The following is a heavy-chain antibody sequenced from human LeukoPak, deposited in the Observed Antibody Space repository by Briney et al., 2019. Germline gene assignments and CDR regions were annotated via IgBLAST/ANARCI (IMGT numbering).Heavy chain of an antibody. CDR2: ISDDGSIT. CDR3: ASVNCGDGCSS. Sequence: GGSLRLSCAASGFTFSRDWMHWVRQAPGKGLVWVSRISDDGSITTYADSVQGRFTISRDNAKNTLYLQMKPLRAEDTAAYYCASVNCGDGCSSWGQGTLVTVSS. D-gene: IGHD2-21*02. V-gene: IGHV3-74*03. CDR1: GFTFSRDW. J-gene: IGHJ5*02.